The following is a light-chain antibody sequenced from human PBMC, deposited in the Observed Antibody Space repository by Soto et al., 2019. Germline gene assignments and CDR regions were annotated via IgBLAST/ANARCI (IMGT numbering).Light chain of an antibody. CDR2: GAS. CDR3: QQYNYWPALT. CDR1: QSISYN. J-gene: IGKJ4*01. V-gene: IGKV3-15*01. Sequence: EILMTQSPATLSVSPGERATLSCRASQSISYNLAWYQQKPSQSPRLLIHGASTRATGIPARFSGSGSGTEFTLTISSLQSEDFAVYYCQQYNYWPALTFGGGTKVEI.